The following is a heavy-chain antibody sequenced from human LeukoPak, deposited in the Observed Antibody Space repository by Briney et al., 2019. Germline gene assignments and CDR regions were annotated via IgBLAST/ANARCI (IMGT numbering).Heavy chain of an antibody. CDR3: ASAGDDGDYGYYYYYMDV. V-gene: IGHV4-38-2*02. Sequence: SETLSLTCTVSGYSISSGYYWGWIRQPPGKGLEWIGSIYHSGSTYYNPSLKSRVTISVDTSKNQFSLKLSSVTAADTAVYYCASAGDDGDYGYYYYYMDVWGKGTTVTVSS. CDR2: IYHSGST. J-gene: IGHJ6*03. CDR1: GYSISSGYY. D-gene: IGHD4-17*01.